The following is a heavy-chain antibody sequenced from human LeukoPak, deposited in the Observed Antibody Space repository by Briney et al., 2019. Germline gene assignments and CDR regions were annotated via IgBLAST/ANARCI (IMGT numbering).Heavy chain of an antibody. J-gene: IGHJ4*02. D-gene: IGHD7-27*01. CDR3: ASNTGTVFDY. V-gene: IGHV4-30-4*07. CDR2: IYYSGTT. Sequence: SETLSLTCAVSGTSITYGGYTWNWIRQPPGKGLEWIGYIYYSGTTFYNPSLKSRVTMSLESAKNQLSLKLRSVTAADTAVYYCASNTGTVFDYWGQGALVTVSS. CDR1: GTSITYGGYT.